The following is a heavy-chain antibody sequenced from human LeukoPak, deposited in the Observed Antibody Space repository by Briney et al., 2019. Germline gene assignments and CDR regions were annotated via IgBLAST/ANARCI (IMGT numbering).Heavy chain of an antibody. V-gene: IGHV3-48*03. CDR3: ARVGTRTGNWLDP. J-gene: IGHJ5*02. D-gene: IGHD1-1*01. CDR2: ISSSGNTI. CDR1: GFTFSSYE. Sequence: GGSLRLSCAASGFTFSSYEMNWVHQAPGKGLEWVSYISSSGNTIYYADSVKGRFTISRDNAKNSLYLQMNSLRAEDTAVYYCARVGTRTGNWLDPWGQGTLVTVSS.